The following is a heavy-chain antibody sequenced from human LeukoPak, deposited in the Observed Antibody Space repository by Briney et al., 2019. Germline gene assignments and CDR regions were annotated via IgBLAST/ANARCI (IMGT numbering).Heavy chain of an antibody. J-gene: IGHJ4*02. CDR3: ASSHFISGSVWDY. V-gene: IGHV4-34*01. Sequence: SETLSLTCAVYGGSFSGYYWSWIRQPPGKGLEWIGEINHSGSTNYNPSLKSRVTISVDTSKNQFSLKLSSVTAADTAVYYCASSHFISGSVWDYWGQGTLVTVSS. CDR1: GGSFSGYY. CDR2: INHSGST. D-gene: IGHD3-10*01.